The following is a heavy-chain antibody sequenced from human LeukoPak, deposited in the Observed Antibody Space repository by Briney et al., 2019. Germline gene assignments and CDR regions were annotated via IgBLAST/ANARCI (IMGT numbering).Heavy chain of an antibody. D-gene: IGHD3-22*01. Sequence: PGGSLRLSCAASGFTFSSYSMNWVRHAPGKGLEWVSCISSSSSYIYYADSVKGRFTISRDNAKNSLYLQMNSLRAEDTAVYYCARDRVDYYDSSGYSGFYNGMDVWGQGTTVTVSS. CDR1: GFTFSSYS. CDR3: ARDRVDYYDSSGYSGFYNGMDV. J-gene: IGHJ6*02. CDR2: ISSSSSYI. V-gene: IGHV3-21*01.